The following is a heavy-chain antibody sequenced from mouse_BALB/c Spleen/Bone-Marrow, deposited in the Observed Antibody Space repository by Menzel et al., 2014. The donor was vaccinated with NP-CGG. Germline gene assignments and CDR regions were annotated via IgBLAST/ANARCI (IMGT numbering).Heavy chain of an antibody. D-gene: IGHD3-1*01. CDR1: GFSLTSYG. CDR3: ARDRGPPY. J-gene: IGHJ3*01. V-gene: IGHV2-9*02. Sequence: QVQLQQPGPGLVAPSQSLSITCTVSGFSLTSYGVYWVRQPPGKGLEWLGVIWAGGSTNYNSALMSRLSISKDNSKSQVFLKMNSLQTDDTAMYYCARDRGPPYWGQGTLVTVSA. CDR2: IWAGGST.